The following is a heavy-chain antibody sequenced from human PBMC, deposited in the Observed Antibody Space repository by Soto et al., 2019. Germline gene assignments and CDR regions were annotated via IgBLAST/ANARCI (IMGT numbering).Heavy chain of an antibody. Sequence: PSETLSLTCTVSGGSISSSSYYWGWILHPPGKGLEWIGSIYYSGSTYYNPSLKSRVTISVDTSKNQFSLKLSSVTAADTAVYYCARGRVEYSSGWYWFDPWGQGTLVTVSS. CDR1: GGSISSSSYY. V-gene: IGHV4-39*01. J-gene: IGHJ5*02. CDR3: ARGRVEYSSGWYWFDP. D-gene: IGHD6-19*01. CDR2: IYYSGST.